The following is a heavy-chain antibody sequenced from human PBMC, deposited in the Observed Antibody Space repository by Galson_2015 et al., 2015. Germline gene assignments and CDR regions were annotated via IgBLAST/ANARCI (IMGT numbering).Heavy chain of an antibody. Sequence: SLRLSCAASGFTFSSYGMHWVRQAPGKGLEWVAVISYDGSNKYYADSVKGRFTISRDNSKNTLYLQMNSLRPEDTAVYYCARVGRDIAARAWDYFVCCDQATLLIVSS. V-gene: IGHV3-30*03. CDR1: GFTFSSYG. CDR2: ISYDGSNK. CDR3: ARVGRDIAARAWDYFVC. D-gene: IGHD6-6*01. J-gene: IGHJ4*02.